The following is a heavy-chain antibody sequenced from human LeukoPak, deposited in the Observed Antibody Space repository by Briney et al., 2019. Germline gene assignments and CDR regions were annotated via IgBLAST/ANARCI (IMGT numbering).Heavy chain of an antibody. Sequence: GGSLRLSCAASGFTFSGSAMHWVRQASGKGLEWVGRIRSKANSYATAYAASVKGRFTISRDDSKNTAYLQMNSLRAEDTAVYYCAKDLFPYCGGDCYYPFDYWGQGTLVTVSS. CDR2: IRSKANSYAT. D-gene: IGHD2-21*02. CDR3: AKDLFPYCGGDCYYPFDY. V-gene: IGHV3-73*01. J-gene: IGHJ4*02. CDR1: GFTFSGSA.